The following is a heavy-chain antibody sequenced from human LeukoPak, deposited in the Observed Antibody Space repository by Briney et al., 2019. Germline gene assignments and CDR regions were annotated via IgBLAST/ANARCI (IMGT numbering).Heavy chain of an antibody. CDR1: GFIFSSYV. Sequence: GGSLRLSCAASGFIFSSYVMGWVRQAPGKGLEWVAVISYDGSNKYYADSVKGRFTISRDNSKNTLYLQMNSLRAEDTAVYYCAKVKRIDYGGNPAIFDYWGQGTLVTVSS. CDR2: ISYDGSNK. D-gene: IGHD4-23*01. V-gene: IGHV3-30*18. J-gene: IGHJ4*02. CDR3: AKVKRIDYGGNPAIFDY.